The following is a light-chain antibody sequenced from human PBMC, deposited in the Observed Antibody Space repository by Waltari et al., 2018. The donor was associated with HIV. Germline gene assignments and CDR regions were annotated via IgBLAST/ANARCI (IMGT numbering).Light chain of an antibody. V-gene: IGKV1-39*01. CDR1: QTISKF. J-gene: IGKJ1*01. CDR3: QQTNSAPWT. CDR2: SAS. Sequence: DIQMTQSPSSLSASVGDRVTVSCRANQTISKFLNWYQHKPGKAPNILISSASNLHGGGPSRFGGSGSGTDFALTISSLQPEDFAVYYCQQTNSAPWTFGQGTKIDIK.